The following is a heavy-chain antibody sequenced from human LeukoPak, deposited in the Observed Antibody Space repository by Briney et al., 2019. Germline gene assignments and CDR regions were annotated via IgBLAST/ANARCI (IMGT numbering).Heavy chain of an antibody. CDR1: GFTFSNAW. CDR2: IKQDGSEK. Sequence: GGSLRLSCAASGFTFSNAWMSWVRQAPGKGLEWVANIKQDGSEKYYVDSVKGRFTISRDNAKNSLYLQMNSLRAEDTAVYYCASASGSYLFDYWGQGTLVTVSS. CDR3: ASASGSYLFDY. V-gene: IGHV3-7*01. J-gene: IGHJ4*02. D-gene: IGHD1-26*01.